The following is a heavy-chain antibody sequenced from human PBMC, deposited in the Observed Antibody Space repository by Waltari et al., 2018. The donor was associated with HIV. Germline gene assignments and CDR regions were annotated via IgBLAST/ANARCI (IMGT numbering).Heavy chain of an antibody. CDR3: AKGASGWSPGY. Sequence: QVQLVESGGGVVQPGRSVRLSCAASGFPFSGYAMHWFRRAPGKGLEWVAVISYYGDNKYYADSVKGRFTISRDNSENTLYLQMNSLRAEDTAVYYCAKGASGWSPGYWGQGTLVTVSS. D-gene: IGHD6-19*01. CDR2: ISYYGDNK. J-gene: IGHJ4*02. V-gene: IGHV3-30*18. CDR1: GFPFSGYA.